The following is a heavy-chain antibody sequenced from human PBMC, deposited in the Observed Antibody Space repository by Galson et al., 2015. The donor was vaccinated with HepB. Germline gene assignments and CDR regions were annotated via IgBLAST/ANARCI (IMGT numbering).Heavy chain of an antibody. CDR3: ARDKGVQGSSSYDY. CDR2: INPNSGGT. Sequence: SVKVSCRASGYTFTGYYVHWVRQAPGQGLEWMGWINPNSGGTNYAQKFQGRVTMTRDTSISTAYMELSRLRSDDTAVYYCARDKGVQGSSSYDYWGQGTLVTVSS. D-gene: IGHD6-6*01. V-gene: IGHV1-2*02. CDR1: GYTFTGYY. J-gene: IGHJ4*02.